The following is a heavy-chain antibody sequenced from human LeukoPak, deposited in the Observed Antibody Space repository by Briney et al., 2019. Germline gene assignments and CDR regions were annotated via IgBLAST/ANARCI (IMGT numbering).Heavy chain of an antibody. Sequence: GGSLRLSCVASGFPFSSYWMTWVRQAPGKGLEWVANIKQDGSKKSYVDSVKGRFTISRDNSKNTLYLQMNSLRAEDTAVYYCAKGMATISGNRRVYEYYFDYWGQGTLVTVSS. CDR2: IKQDGSKK. CDR3: AKGMATISGNRRVYEYYFDY. V-gene: IGHV3-7*03. D-gene: IGHD5-24*01. J-gene: IGHJ4*02. CDR1: GFPFSSYW.